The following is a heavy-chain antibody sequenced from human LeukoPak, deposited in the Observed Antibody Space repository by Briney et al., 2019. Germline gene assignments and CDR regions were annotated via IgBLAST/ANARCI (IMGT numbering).Heavy chain of an antibody. J-gene: IGHJ4*02. V-gene: IGHV4-59*01. CDR1: GGSISSYY. D-gene: IGHD3-3*01. Sequence: PSETLSLTCTVSGGSISSYYWSWIRQPPGKGLEWIGYIYYSGSTNYNPSLKSRVTISVDTSKNQFSLKLSSVTAADTAVYYCARSGGQTIFGVVSFSDWGQGTLVTVSS. CDR3: ARSGGQTIFGVVSFSD. CDR2: IYYSGST.